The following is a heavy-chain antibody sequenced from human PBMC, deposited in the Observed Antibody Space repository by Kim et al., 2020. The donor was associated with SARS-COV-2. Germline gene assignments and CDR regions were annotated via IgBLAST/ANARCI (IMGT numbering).Heavy chain of an antibody. Sequence: SETLSLTCTVSGGSMTSYYWSWVRQSAGKGLEWIGNIFFTGSTNYTPSLRSRVTLSVAASKNQFSLRLSSVTAADTAIYYCARQLRSQGSSLYYFDFWGQGALVTVSS. J-gene: IGHJ4*02. V-gene: IGHV4-59*08. CDR3: ARQLRSQGSSLYYFDF. CDR1: GGSMTSYY. CDR2: IFFTGST. D-gene: IGHD6-13*01.